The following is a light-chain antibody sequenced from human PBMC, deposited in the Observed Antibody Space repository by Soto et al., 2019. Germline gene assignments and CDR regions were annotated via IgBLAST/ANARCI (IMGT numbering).Light chain of an antibody. CDR3: QQYGNSPTWT. CDR1: QSVSSSY. Sequence: EIVLTQSPATLSLSPGERATLSCRASQSVSSSYLAWYQQKPGQAPRLLIYGASSRATGTPDRFSGSGSGTDFTLTISRLEAEDFAVYYCQQYGNSPTWTFGQGTKVDIK. CDR2: GAS. V-gene: IGKV3-20*01. J-gene: IGKJ1*01.